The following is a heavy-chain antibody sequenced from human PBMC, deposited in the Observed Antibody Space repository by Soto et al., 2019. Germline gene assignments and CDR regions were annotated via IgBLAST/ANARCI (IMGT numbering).Heavy chain of an antibody. Sequence: SVKVSCKASGDTFSSYAISWVRQAPGQGLEWMGGIIPIFGTANYAQKFQGRVTITADKSTSTAYMELSSLRSEDTAVYYCARAVGDPVRGYFQHWGQGTLVHVSS. CDR3: ARAVGDPVRGYFQH. D-gene: IGHD6-19*01. CDR2: IIPIFGTA. V-gene: IGHV1-69*06. J-gene: IGHJ1*01. CDR1: GDTFSSYA.